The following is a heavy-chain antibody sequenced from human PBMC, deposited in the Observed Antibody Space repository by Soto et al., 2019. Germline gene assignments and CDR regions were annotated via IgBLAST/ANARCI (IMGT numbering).Heavy chain of an antibody. D-gene: IGHD4-4*01. J-gene: IGHJ6*02. CDR1: GGTFSNSA. CDR2: IMPIFRTP. V-gene: IGHV1-69*12. Sequence: QVQLEQSGAEVKKPGSSVKVSCKASGGTFSNSAISWVRQAPGQGLEWMGGIMPIFRTPDYAQKFQGRVASTADESTTTACMELSGLRSEDTAVYYWARDKDRLQLGGNYHYIMDGWGQGTTVTVSS. CDR3: ARDKDRLQLGGNYHYIMDG.